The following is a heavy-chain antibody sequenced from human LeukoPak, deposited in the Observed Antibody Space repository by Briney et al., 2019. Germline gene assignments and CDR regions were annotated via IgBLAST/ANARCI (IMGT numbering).Heavy chain of an antibody. Sequence: SETLSLTCAVSGGSISSSNWWSWVRQPPGKGLEWIGEIYHSGSTNYNPSLKSRVTISVDKSKNQFSLKLSSVTAADTAVYYCAMSYYYGSGSYFGRWFDPWGQGTLVTVSS. V-gene: IGHV4-4*02. J-gene: IGHJ5*02. CDR1: GGSISSSNW. CDR3: AMSYYYGSGSYFGRWFDP. D-gene: IGHD3-10*01. CDR2: IYHSGST.